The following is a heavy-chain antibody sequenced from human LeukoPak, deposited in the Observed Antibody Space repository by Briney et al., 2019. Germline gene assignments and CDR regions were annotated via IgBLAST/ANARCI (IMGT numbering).Heavy chain of an antibody. V-gene: IGHV4-61*01. CDR1: GGSISTYSYY. CDR3: ARGRQSSDY. J-gene: IGHJ4*02. CDR2: IYYSGST. Sequence: SETLSLTCTVSGGSISTYSYYWSWIRQPPGKGLEWIGYIYYSGSTNYNPSLKSRVTILVDTSKNQFSLKLSSVTAADTAVYYCARGRQSSDYWGQGTLVTVSS. D-gene: IGHD6-19*01.